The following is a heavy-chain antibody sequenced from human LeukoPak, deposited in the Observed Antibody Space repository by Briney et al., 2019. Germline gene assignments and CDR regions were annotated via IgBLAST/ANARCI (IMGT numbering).Heavy chain of an antibody. CDR1: GGSISSGSYY. D-gene: IGHD2-15*01. V-gene: IGHV4-61*10. J-gene: IGHJ3*02. Sequence: PSETLSLTCTVSGGSISSGSYYWSWIRQPAGKGLEWIGYIYYSGSTNYNPSLKSRVTISVDTSKNQFSLKLSSVTAADTAVYYCASYSPQFLAAFDIWGQGTMVTVSS. CDR2: IYYSGST. CDR3: ASYSPQFLAAFDI.